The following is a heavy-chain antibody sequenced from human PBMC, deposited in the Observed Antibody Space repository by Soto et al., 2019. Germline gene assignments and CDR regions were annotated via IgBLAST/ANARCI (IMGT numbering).Heavy chain of an antibody. J-gene: IGHJ5*02. CDR1: GDSVSSNSAA. Sequence: SQTLSLTCDISGDSVSSNSAAWNWIRQSPSRGLEWLGRTSYRSKWYNAYAVSVKSRITINPDTSKNQFSLQLNSVTPEDTALYYCARGPRYCSGGSCYKGNWFDPWGQGTLVTVSS. D-gene: IGHD2-15*01. CDR3: ARGPRYCSGGSCYKGNWFDP. CDR2: TSYRSKWYN. V-gene: IGHV6-1*01.